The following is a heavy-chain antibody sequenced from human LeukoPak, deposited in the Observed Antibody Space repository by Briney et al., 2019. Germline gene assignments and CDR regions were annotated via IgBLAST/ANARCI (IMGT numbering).Heavy chain of an antibody. Sequence: ASVKVSCKASGYTFTSYGISWVRQAPGQGLEWMGWISPYNGNTNYAQKLQGRVAMTTDTFTSTAYMELRSLRSDDTAVYYCARGGSSGYSLDYWGQGTLVTVSS. V-gene: IGHV1-18*01. CDR3: ARGGSSGYSLDY. CDR1: GYTFTSYG. D-gene: IGHD3-22*01. J-gene: IGHJ4*02. CDR2: ISPYNGNT.